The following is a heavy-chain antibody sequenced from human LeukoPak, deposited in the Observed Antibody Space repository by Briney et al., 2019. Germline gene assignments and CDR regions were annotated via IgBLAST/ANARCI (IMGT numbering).Heavy chain of an antibody. CDR3: AKSTGTTGSYYYYMDV. J-gene: IGHJ6*03. CDR1: GFMFSNYW. CDR2: IWYDGSNK. D-gene: IGHD1-7*01. Sequence: GGSLRLSCAASGFMFSNYWMSWVRQAPGKGLEWVAVIWYDGSNKYYADSVKGRFTISRDDSKNTLYLQMNSLRAEDTAVYYCAKSTGTTGSYYYYMDVWGKGTTVTVSS. V-gene: IGHV3-33*08.